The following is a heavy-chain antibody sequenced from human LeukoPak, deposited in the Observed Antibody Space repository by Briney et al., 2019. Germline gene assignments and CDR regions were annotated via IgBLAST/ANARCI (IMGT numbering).Heavy chain of an antibody. CDR2: IYSGGST. D-gene: IGHD3-22*01. J-gene: IGHJ4*02. CDR3: AKGGPYYGSSPRY. V-gene: IGHV3-53*05. CDR1: GFTVSSNY. Sequence: GGSLRLSCAASGFTVSSNYMSWVRQAPGKGLEWVSVIYSGGSTYYADSVKGRFTISRDNSKNSLYLQMNSLRAEDTALYYCAKGGPYYGSSPRYWGQGTLVTVSS.